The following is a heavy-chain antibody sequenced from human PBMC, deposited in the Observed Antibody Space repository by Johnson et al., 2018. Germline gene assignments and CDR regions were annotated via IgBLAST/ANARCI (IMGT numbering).Heavy chain of an antibody. CDR3: AGDPPGLRLGLSLVWLDP. V-gene: IGHV4-39*07. D-gene: IGHD3-16*01. Sequence: QVQLQESGPGLVKPSETLSLNCIVSGASISSRSYYWAWIRQPPGKGLEWIGSIYYTGTTYYNPSLKSRVSVSLDTSKNQFPLRLTSVTAADTAVYYCAGDPPGLRLGLSLVWLDPWGQGTLVTVSS. CDR2: IYYTGTT. J-gene: IGHJ5*02. CDR1: GASISSRSYY.